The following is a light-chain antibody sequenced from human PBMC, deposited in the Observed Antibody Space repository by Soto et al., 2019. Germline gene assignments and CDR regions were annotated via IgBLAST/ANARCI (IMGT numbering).Light chain of an antibody. CDR1: QSVRIN. CDR3: QQYNNWPRT. Sequence: EIVMTQSPATLSVSPGEWATLSCRASQSVRINLAWYQQRPGQAPRLLIYAASTRATGIPARFSGSGSGTEFTLIIDSLQSEDFAVYYCQQYNNWPRTFGQGTKVEIK. J-gene: IGKJ1*01. V-gene: IGKV3-15*01. CDR2: AAS.